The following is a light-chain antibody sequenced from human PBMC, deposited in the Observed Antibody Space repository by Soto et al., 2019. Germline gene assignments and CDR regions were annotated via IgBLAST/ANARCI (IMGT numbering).Light chain of an antibody. J-gene: IGKJ3*01. CDR2: AAS. Sequence: DIQMTQSPSSLSASFGDRVTITWRASQSISSYLNWYQQKPGKAPKLLIYAASSLQSGVPSRFSGSGSGTDFTLTISSLQPEDFASYFCQQSYNIPFTFGPGTKVDIK. CDR1: QSISSY. CDR3: QQSYNIPFT. V-gene: IGKV1-39*01.